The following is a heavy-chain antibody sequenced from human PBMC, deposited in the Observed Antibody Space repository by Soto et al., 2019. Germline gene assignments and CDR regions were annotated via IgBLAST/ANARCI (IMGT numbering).Heavy chain of an antibody. CDR1: GYTFTSYG. D-gene: IGHD4-17*01. Sequence: QVQLVQSGAEVKKPGASVKVSCKASGYTFTSYGISWVRQAPGQGLEWMGWISAYNGNTNYAQKLQDRVTMTTDASASTAYMELRSLISDDTAVYYCARDPFPTTVTTLEYFDYWGQRTLVTVSS. V-gene: IGHV1-18*04. CDR3: ARDPFPTTVTTLEYFDY. J-gene: IGHJ4*02. CDR2: ISAYNGNT.